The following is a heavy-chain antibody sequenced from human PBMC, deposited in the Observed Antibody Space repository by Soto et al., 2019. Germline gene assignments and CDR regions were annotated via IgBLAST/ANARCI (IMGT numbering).Heavy chain of an antibody. J-gene: IGHJ3*01. Sequence: EVQLLESGGGLVQPGGSLRLSCAASGFTFSSYAMSWVRQAPGKGLEWVSSISGSGGSTYYADSVKGRFTISRDNSKNTLYLQMNSLRAEDTAVYYCAKVFWMESSLRVGAFDVWGQGTMVTVSS. D-gene: IGHD3-3*01. CDR2: ISGSGGST. CDR1: GFTFSSYA. CDR3: AKVFWMESSLRVGAFDV. V-gene: IGHV3-23*01.